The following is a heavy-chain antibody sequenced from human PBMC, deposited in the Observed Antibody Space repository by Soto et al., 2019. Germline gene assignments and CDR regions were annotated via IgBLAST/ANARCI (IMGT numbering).Heavy chain of an antibody. D-gene: IGHD6-6*01. CDR1: GFTFSSYA. Sequence: EVQLLDSGGGLVQPGGSLRLSCAASGFTFSSYAMSWVRQAPGKGLEWVSAISGSAITTYYADSVKGRFTISRDNSKNTVYLQMNSLRAEDTAIYNCAKVIVARGGMDVWGRGTTVTVSS. V-gene: IGHV3-23*01. CDR2: ISGSAITT. CDR3: AKVIVARGGMDV. J-gene: IGHJ6*02.